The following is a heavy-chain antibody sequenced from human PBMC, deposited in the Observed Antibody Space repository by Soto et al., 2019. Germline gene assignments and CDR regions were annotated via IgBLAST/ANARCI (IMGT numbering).Heavy chain of an antibody. V-gene: IGHV1-18*04. CDR2: ISAYNGNT. J-gene: IGHJ3*02. CDR1: GYTFTSYG. CDR3: ARDMVTQATVPLDAFDI. D-gene: IGHD4-17*01. Sequence: ASVKVSCKASGYTFTSYGISWVRQAPGQGLEWMGWISAYNGNTNYAQKLQGRVTMTTDTSTSTAYMELRSLRSDDTAVYYCARDMVTQATVPLDAFDIWGQGTMVTVSS.